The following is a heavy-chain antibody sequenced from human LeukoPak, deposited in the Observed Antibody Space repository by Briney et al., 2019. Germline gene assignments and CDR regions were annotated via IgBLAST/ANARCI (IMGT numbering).Heavy chain of an antibody. Sequence: PSETLSLTCTVSGGSISTYYWSWIRQPPGKGLECIGYMYYSGSTNYSPSLKSRVTISVDTSKNQFSLKLSSVTAANTAVYYCASPGDWGQGTLVTVSS. D-gene: IGHD3-16*01. CDR2: MYYSGST. CDR1: GGSISTYY. J-gene: IGHJ4*02. V-gene: IGHV4-59*01. CDR3: ASPGD.